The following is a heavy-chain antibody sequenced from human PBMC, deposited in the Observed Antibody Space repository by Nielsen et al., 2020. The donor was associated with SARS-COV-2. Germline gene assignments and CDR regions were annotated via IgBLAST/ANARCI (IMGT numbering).Heavy chain of an antibody. Sequence: WIRQPPGKGLEWIGYIYYSGSTYYNPSLKSRVTISVDTSKNQFSLKLSSVTAADTAVYYCARTAAGGYYDILTGYQSENAFDIWGQGTMVTVSS. CDR2: IYYSGST. J-gene: IGHJ3*02. V-gene: IGHV4-30-4*01. CDR3: ARTAAGGYYDILTGYQSENAFDI. D-gene: IGHD3-9*01.